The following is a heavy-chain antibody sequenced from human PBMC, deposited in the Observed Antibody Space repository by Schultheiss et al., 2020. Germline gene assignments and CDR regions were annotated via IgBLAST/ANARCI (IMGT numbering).Heavy chain of an antibody. D-gene: IGHD1-26*01. J-gene: IGHJ4*02. CDR1: GFTFSSYA. V-gene: IGHV3-48*02. Sequence: GGSLRLSCAASGFTFSSYAMSWVRQAPGKGLEWVSYISSSSSTIYYADSVKGRFTISRDNAKNSLYLQMNSLRDEDTAVYYCARDGAVGATATPFDYWGQGTLVNVSS. CDR2: ISSSSSTI. CDR3: ARDGAVGATATPFDY.